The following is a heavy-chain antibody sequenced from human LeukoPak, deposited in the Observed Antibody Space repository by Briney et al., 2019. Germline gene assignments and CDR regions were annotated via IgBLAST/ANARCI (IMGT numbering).Heavy chain of an antibody. Sequence: GGSLRLSCAASGFTFSSYAMHWVRQAPGKGLEWVAVISYDGSNKYYADSVKGRFTISRDNSKNTLYLQMNRLRAEDTAVYYCAKYQYDSSGYYPLFDYWGQGTLVTVSS. V-gene: IGHV3-30-3*02. D-gene: IGHD3-22*01. CDR1: GFTFSSYA. CDR3: AKYQYDSSGYYPLFDY. CDR2: ISYDGSNK. J-gene: IGHJ4*02.